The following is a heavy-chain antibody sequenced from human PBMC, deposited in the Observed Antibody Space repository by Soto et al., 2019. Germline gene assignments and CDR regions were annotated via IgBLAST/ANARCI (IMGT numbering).Heavy chain of an antibody. J-gene: IGHJ5*02. V-gene: IGHV1-18*01. CDR2: ISAYNGNT. CDR1: GYTFTSYG. Sequence: QVQLVQSGAEVKKPGASVKVSCKASGYTFTSYGISWVRQAPGQGLEWMGWISAYNGNTNYAQKLQRRVTMTTDTSTSTAYLELRSLRSDDTAVYYCAYTYLDPAHNWFDPWGQGTLVTVSS. CDR3: AYTYLDPAHNWFDP. D-gene: IGHD1-20*01.